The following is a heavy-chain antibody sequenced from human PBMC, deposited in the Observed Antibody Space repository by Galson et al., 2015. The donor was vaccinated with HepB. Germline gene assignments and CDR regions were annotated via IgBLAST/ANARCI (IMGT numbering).Heavy chain of an antibody. CDR1: GFTFSSYA. Sequence: SLRLSCAASGFTFSSYAMHWVRQAPGKGLEFVSAISSGGSTYYVNSVKGRFTTSRGNSKNILYLHMGSLRAEDMAVYYCARDRITSAYGDAFDIWGQGAMVTVSS. J-gene: IGHJ3*02. CDR3: ARDRITSAYGDAFDI. CDR2: ISSGGST. V-gene: IGHV3-64*01. D-gene: IGHD3-16*01.